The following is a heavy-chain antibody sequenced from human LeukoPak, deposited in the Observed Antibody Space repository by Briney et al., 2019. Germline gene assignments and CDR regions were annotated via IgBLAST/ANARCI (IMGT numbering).Heavy chain of an antibody. CDR1: GYTFTSYA. J-gene: IGHJ4*02. CDR2: INAGNGNT. Sequence: ASVKVSCKASGYTFTSYAMHWVRQAPGQRLEWMGWINAGNGNTKYSQKFQGRVTITRDTSASTAYMELSSLRSEDTAVYYCARPRGVRGPKYYFDYWGQGTLVTVSS. V-gene: IGHV1-3*01. D-gene: IGHD3-10*01. CDR3: ARPRGVRGPKYYFDY.